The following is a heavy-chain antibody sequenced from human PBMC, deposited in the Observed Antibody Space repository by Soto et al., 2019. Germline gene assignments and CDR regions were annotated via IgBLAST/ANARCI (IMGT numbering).Heavy chain of an antibody. CDR2: ISSSSSYI. D-gene: IGHD3-3*01. CDR3: ARAGPPKQGDFWSGYQSAVHYYYYMDV. J-gene: IGHJ6*03. Sequence: PGGSLRLSCAASGFTFSSYSMNWVRQAPGKGLEWVSSISSSSSYIYYADSVKGRFTISRDNAKNSLYLQMNSLRAEDTAVYYCARAGPPKQGDFWSGYQSAVHYYYYMDVWGKGTTVTVSS. CDR1: GFTFSSYS. V-gene: IGHV3-21*01.